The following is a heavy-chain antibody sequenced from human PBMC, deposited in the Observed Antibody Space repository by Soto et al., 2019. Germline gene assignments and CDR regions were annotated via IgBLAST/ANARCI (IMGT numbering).Heavy chain of an antibody. CDR3: ARFGTDMVRGGGVFDS. CDR1: GYSFTSYG. V-gene: IGHV1-18*04. J-gene: IGHJ4*02. CDR2: ITSNDGNT. Sequence: QVQLVQSGAEVKKPGASVRVSCKASGYSFTSYGISWVRQALGQGLEWVGWITSNDGNTKFAQKLQDRVTMTTDTSTSAAYMELRSLRSDDTAVYFGARFGTDMVRGGGVFDSWGQGTLVTVSS. D-gene: IGHD3-10*01.